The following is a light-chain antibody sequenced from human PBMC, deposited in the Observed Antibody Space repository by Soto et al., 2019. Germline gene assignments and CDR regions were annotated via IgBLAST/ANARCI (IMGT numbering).Light chain of an antibody. CDR3: QQTFRTPHT. Sequence: DIQMTQSPASLSASVGDRVTITCRASQTISSYLNWYQQKAGPAPKLLIYSASTLQSGVPSRFSGSGFGTDYTLTISSLQPADFAVYYCQQTFRTPHTFGQGTKLDIK. V-gene: IGKV1-39*01. CDR1: QTISSY. J-gene: IGKJ2*01. CDR2: SAS.